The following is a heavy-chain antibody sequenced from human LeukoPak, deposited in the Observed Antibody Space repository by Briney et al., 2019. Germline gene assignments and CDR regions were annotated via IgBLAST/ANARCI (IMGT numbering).Heavy chain of an antibody. V-gene: IGHV1-18*01. CDR2: ISAYNGNT. Sequence: ASVKVSCKASGYTFTSYGISGVRQAPGQGREWMGWISAYNGNTNYAQKLQGRVTMTTDTSTSTAYMELRSLRSDDTAVYYCALSGSYAPFDYWGQGTLVTVSS. CDR3: ALSGSYAPFDY. D-gene: IGHD1-26*01. CDR1: GYTFTSYG. J-gene: IGHJ4*02.